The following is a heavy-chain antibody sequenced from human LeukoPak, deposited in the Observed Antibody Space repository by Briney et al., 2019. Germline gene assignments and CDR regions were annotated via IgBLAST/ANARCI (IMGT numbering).Heavy chain of an antibody. J-gene: IGHJ4*02. CDR1: GFTFSSYG. D-gene: IGHD3-22*01. CDR3: AKELTPWGYYYDSSGKFDY. CDR2: IRYDGSNK. V-gene: IGHV3-30*02. Sequence: GGSLRLSCAASGFTFSSYGMHWVRQAPGKGLEWVAFIRYDGSNKYYADSVKGRFTISRDNSKNTLYLQMNSLRAEDTAVYYCAKELTPWGYYYDSSGKFDYWGQGTLVTVSS.